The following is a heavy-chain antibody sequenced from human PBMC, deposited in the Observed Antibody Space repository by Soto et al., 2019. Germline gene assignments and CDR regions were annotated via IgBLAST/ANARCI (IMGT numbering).Heavy chain of an antibody. CDR1: GGSFSGYY. J-gene: IGHJ4*02. V-gene: IGHV4-34*01. D-gene: IGHD2-15*01. Sequence: SETLSLTCAVYGGSFSGYYWSWIRQPPGKGLEWIGEINHSGSTNYNPSLKSRVTISVDTSKNQFSLKLSSVTAADTAVYYCARGYRGVVVAATTFDYWGQGTLVTVSS. CDR3: ARGYRGVVVAATTFDY. CDR2: INHSGST.